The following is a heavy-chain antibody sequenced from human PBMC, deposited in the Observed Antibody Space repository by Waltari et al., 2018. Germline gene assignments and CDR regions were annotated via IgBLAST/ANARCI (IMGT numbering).Heavy chain of an antibody. J-gene: IGHJ4*02. Sequence: EVQLVESGGGLVQPGGSLRLSCAASGFTFSSYSMNWVRQAPGKGLEWVSYISSSSTIYYADSVKGRFTISRDNAKNSLYLQMNSLRAEDTAVYYCARDRYCSGGSCYTLGYWGQGTLVTVSS. CDR3: ARDRYCSGGSCYTLGY. CDR1: GFTFSSYS. D-gene: IGHD2-15*01. CDR2: ISSSSTI. V-gene: IGHV3-48*04.